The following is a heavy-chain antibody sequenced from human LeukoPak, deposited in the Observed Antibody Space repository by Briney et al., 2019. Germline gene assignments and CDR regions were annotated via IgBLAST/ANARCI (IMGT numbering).Heavy chain of an antibody. CDR2: INPSGGST. D-gene: IGHD4-17*01. CDR3: ARDIRHDYGDYRYLYYFDY. Sequence: ASVKVSCKASGYTFTSYYMHWVRQAPGQGLEWMGIINPSGGSTSYAQKFQGRVTMTRDMSTSTVYMELSSLRSEDTAVYYCARDIRHDYGDYRYLYYFDYWGQGTLVTVSS. V-gene: IGHV1-46*01. J-gene: IGHJ4*02. CDR1: GYTFTSYY.